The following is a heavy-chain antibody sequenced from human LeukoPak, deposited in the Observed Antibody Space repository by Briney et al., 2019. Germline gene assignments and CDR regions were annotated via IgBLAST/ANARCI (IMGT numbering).Heavy chain of an antibody. CDR1: GFTFSSYG. J-gene: IGHJ4*02. Sequence: GRSLRLSCAAPGFTFSSYGMHWVRQAPGKGLEWVAVISYDGSNKYYADSVKGRFTISRDNSKNTLYLQMNSLRAEDTAVYYCAKGSRIVVVVAADYWGQGTLVTVSS. CDR2: ISYDGSNK. D-gene: IGHD2-15*01. V-gene: IGHV3-30*18. CDR3: AKGSRIVVVVAADY.